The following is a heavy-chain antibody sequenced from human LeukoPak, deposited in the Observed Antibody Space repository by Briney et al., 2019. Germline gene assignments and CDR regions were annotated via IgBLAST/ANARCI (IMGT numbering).Heavy chain of an antibody. V-gene: IGHV4-34*01. CDR2: INHSGST. CDR3: ARGAEITSYYYGMDV. CDR1: GGSFSGYY. Sequence: SETLSLTCAVYGGSFSGYYWSWIRQPPGKGLEWMGEINHSGSTNYNPSLKSRVTISVDTSKNQFSLKLSSVTAADTAVYYCARGAEITSYYYGMDVWGQGTTVTVSS. J-gene: IGHJ6*02. D-gene: IGHD3-16*01.